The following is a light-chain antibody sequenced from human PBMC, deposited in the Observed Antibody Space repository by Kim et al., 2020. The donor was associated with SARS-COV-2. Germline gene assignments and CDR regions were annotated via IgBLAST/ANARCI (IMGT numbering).Light chain of an antibody. CDR2: AAS. V-gene: IGKV1-17*01. CDR1: QGIRKD. Sequence: DIQMTQSPSSLSASVGDSVTITCRASQGIRKDLGWYQQKPGKVPKRLIYAASNLESGVPSRFSGSGSGTDFSLTISSLQPEDFATYYCLQHNSYPRYTFGQGTKLEI. J-gene: IGKJ2*01. CDR3: LQHNSYPRYT.